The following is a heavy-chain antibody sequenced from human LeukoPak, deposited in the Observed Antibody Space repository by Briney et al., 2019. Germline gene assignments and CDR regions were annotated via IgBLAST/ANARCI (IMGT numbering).Heavy chain of an antibody. J-gene: IGHJ4*02. CDR3: AREAYCSSTSCLYYFDC. D-gene: IGHD2-2*01. CDR1: GFTFSSYS. Sequence: GGSLRLSCAASGFTFSSYSMNWVRQAPGKGLEWVSSISSSSSYIYYADSVKGRFTISRDNAKNSLYLQMNSLRAEDTAVYYCAREAYCSSTSCLYYFDCWGQGTLVTVSS. V-gene: IGHV3-21*01. CDR2: ISSSSSYI.